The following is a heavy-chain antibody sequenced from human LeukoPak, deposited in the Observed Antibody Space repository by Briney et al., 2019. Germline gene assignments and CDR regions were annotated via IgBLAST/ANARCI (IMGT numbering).Heavy chain of an antibody. CDR1: GGSVTTHN. J-gene: IGHJ5*02. V-gene: IGHV4-4*07. CDR2: IYTSGST. CDR3: TRGDGWYYP. Sequence: SETLSLTCTVSGGSVTTHNWSWIRQPAGKGMEWIGCIYTSGSTSYNPSLESRVTISGDWSKKQFSLRLSSVTAADTAMYYCTRGDGWYYPWGQGILVTVSS. D-gene: IGHD2-21*01.